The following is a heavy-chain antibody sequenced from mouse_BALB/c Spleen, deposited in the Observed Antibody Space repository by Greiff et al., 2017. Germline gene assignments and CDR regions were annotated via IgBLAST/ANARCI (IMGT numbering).Heavy chain of an antibody. Sequence: QVQLQQSGSELRSPGSSVKLSCKDSDSAVFPFAYMWWVKQKPGHGFEWIGVILPSIGRTIYGEKFEDNATLDADTVSNTAYMELNSLTSEDSAIYYCARMYYDYDAYWGQGTLVTVSA. CDR2: ILPSIGRT. CDR1: DSAVFPFAY. CDR3: ARMYYDYDAY. D-gene: IGHD2-4*01. J-gene: IGHJ3*01. V-gene: IGHV15-2*02.